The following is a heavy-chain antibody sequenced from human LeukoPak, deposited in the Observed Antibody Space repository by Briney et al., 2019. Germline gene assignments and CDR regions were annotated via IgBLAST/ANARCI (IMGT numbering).Heavy chain of an antibody. CDR3: AKRLRDGYNSPIDY. D-gene: IGHD5-24*01. V-gene: IGHV3-23*01. CDR2: ISDSGRNT. J-gene: IGHJ4*02. CDR1: GFTFSSYA. Sequence: GGSLRLSCAASGFTFSSYAMNWVRQAPGKGLEWVSGISDSGRNTYYADSVNGRFTISRDISKNTVYLQMNSLRAEDTALYYCAKRLRDGYNSPIDYWGQGALVTVSS.